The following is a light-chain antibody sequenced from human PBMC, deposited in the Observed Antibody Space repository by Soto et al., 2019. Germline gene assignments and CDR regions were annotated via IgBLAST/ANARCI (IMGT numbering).Light chain of an antibody. J-gene: IGKJ1*01. Sequence: EIVMTQSPATLSVSPGERATLSCRASQSVNIYLAWYQQKPGQAPRLLIFGASSRATGIPARFSGSGSGTDFTLTVSSLEPEDFAVYYCQHYGSSLWTFGQGTKVDI. V-gene: IGKV3-20*01. CDR3: QHYGSSLWT. CDR2: GAS. CDR1: QSVNIY.